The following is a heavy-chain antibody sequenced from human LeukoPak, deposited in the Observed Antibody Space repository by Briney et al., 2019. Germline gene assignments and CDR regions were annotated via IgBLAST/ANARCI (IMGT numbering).Heavy chain of an antibody. CDR1: GYTFTGYY. D-gene: IGHD3-10*01. J-gene: IGHJ4*02. Sequence: SVKVSCKASGYTFTGYYMHWVRQVPGQGLEWMGWINPNSGGTNYAQKFQGRATMTRDTSISPAYMELSRLRSDDTAVYYCARDRDYYGSGTDFDYWGQGTLVTVSS. CDR3: ARDRDYYGSGTDFDY. CDR2: INPNSGGT. V-gene: IGHV1-2*02.